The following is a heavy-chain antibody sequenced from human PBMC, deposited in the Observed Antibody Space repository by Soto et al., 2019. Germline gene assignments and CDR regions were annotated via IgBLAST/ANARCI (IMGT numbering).Heavy chain of an antibody. CDR3: AKEGPDTSGYFIDY. CDR2: IYSAGST. D-gene: IGHD3-22*01. CDR1: GFSVSSKY. J-gene: IGHJ4*02. Sequence: GSLRLSCAASGFSVSSKYMSWVRQAPGKGLEWVSLIYSAGSTYYADSVKGRFTIFRDSSKNTLYLQMNSLRADDTAVYYCAKEGPDTSGYFIDYWGQGTLVTVSS. V-gene: IGHV3-53*01.